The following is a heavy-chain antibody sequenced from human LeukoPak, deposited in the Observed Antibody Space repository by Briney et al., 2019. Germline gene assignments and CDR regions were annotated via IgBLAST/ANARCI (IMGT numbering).Heavy chain of an antibody. V-gene: IGHV3-23*01. CDR3: ARPHYHYYGMDV. J-gene: IGHJ6*02. Sequence: GGSLRLSCAASGFTFSSYAMSWVRQAPGKGLEWVSAISGSGGSTYYADSVKGRFTISRDNSKNTLYLQMNSLRAEDTAVYYCARPHYHYYGMDVWGQGTTVTVSS. CDR2: ISGSGGST. CDR1: GFTFSSYA.